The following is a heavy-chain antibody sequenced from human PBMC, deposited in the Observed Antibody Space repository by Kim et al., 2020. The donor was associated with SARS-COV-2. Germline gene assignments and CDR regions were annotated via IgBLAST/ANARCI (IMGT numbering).Heavy chain of an antibody. CDR1: GFTFDDYA. Sequence: GGSLRLSCAASGFTFDDYAMHWVRQAPGKGLEWVSLISGDGGSTYYADSVKGRFTISRDNSKNSLYLQMNSLRTEDTALYYCAKDKLRTMVRGAYYYYYGMDVWGQGTTITGS. CDR2: ISGDGGST. J-gene: IGHJ6*02. CDR3: AKDKLRTMVRGAYYYYYGMDV. D-gene: IGHD3-10*01. V-gene: IGHV3-43*02.